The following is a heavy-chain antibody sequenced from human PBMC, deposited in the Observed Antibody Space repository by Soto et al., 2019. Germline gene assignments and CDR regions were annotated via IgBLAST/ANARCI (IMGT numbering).Heavy chain of an antibody. CDR3: TRGTSGTKVDY. D-gene: IGHD1-26*01. Sequence: QVQLQESGPGLVKPSQTLSLTCTVSGGSISNGNYCWSWIRQPPDKGLEWFGHIYNGGSTHNNPSRPGRLTISVNKYKNQFSMQLSSVNAADKAVYYCTRGTSGTKVDYWGQGTLVTVSS. J-gene: IGHJ4*02. CDR2: IYNGGST. CDR1: GGSISNGNYC. V-gene: IGHV4-30-4*01.